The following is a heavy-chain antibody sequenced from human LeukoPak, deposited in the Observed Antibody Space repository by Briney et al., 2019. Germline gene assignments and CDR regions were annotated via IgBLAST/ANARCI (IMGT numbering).Heavy chain of an antibody. Sequence: GGSPRLSCAASGFAFSSYSMNWVRQAPGKGLEWVSSISSSSSYIYYADSVKGRFTISRDNAKNSLYLQMNSLRAEDTAVYYCARDLQLWSWYYYGMDVWGQGTTVTVSS. D-gene: IGHD5-18*01. CDR3: ARDLQLWSWYYYGMDV. CDR2: ISSSSSYI. V-gene: IGHV3-21*01. CDR1: GFAFSSYS. J-gene: IGHJ6*02.